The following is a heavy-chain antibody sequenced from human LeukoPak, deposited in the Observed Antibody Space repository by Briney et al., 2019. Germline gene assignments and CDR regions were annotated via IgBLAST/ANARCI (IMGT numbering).Heavy chain of an antibody. CDR3: AKGDDWNDVGYFDQ. V-gene: IGHV3-23*01. J-gene: IGHJ4*02. D-gene: IGHD1-1*01. CDR1: GFTFSSYD. CDR2: ISGSGGST. Sequence: GGSLRLSCAASGFTFSSYDMSWVRQAPGKGLEWVSAISGSGGSTYYADSVRGRFTISRDNSKNTLYLQMNSLRAEDTAVYYCAKGDDWNDVGYFDQWGQGTLVTVSS.